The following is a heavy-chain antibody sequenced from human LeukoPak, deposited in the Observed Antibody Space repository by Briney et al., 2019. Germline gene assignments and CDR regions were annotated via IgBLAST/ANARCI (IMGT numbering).Heavy chain of an antibody. D-gene: IGHD6-19*01. Sequence: PGGSLRLSCAASGLSFSTYWMHWVRQAPGKGLVWVSRIDPDGNSPNYADSVKGRFTISRDNAKNTLYLQMNSLRAEDTAVYYCVGDFAPQTYSSGWFDYWGQGTLVTVSS. CDR3: VGDFAPQTYSSGWFDY. CDR2: IDPDGNSP. CDR1: GLSFSTYW. J-gene: IGHJ5*01. V-gene: IGHV3-74*01.